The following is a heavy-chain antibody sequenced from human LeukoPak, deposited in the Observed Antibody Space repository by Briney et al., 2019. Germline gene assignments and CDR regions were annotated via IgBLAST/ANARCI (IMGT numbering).Heavy chain of an antibody. CDR3: ARLSVHYYYYGMDV. CDR1: GGSISSGGYY. J-gene: IGHJ6*02. D-gene: IGHD3-10*01. Sequence: SETLSLTCTVSGGSISSGGYYWSWIRQHPGKGLEWIGYIYYSGSTYYNPSLKSRVTISVDTSKNQFSLKLSSVTAADTAVYYCARLSVHYYYYGMDVWGQGTTVTVSS. CDR2: IYYSGST. V-gene: IGHV4-31*03.